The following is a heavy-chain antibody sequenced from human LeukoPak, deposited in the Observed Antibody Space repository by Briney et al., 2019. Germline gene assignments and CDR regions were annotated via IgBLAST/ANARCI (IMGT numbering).Heavy chain of an antibody. J-gene: IGHJ4*02. CDR3: ARDDTAMALDY. CDR1: GYTFTSY. D-gene: IGHD5-18*01. Sequence: GASVKVSCKASGYTFTSYMHWVRQAPGQGLEWMGIINPSGGSTSYAQKFQGRVTMTRDTSTSTVYMELSSLRAEDTAVYYCARDDTAMALDYWGQGTLVTVSS. CDR2: INPSGGST. V-gene: IGHV1-46*01.